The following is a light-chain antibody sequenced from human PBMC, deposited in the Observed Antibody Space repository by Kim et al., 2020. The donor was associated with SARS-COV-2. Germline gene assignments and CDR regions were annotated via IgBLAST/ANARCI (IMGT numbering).Light chain of an antibody. V-gene: IGKV3-15*01. CDR1: QSVSSN. CDR2: GAS. J-gene: IGKJ5*01. CDR3: QQYNNWIT. Sequence: SGSPGERATLPCRARQSVSSNVAWYQQKPGQAPRLLIYGASTRATGIPARFSGSGSGTEFTLTISSLQSEDFAVYYCQQYNNWITFGQGTRLEIK.